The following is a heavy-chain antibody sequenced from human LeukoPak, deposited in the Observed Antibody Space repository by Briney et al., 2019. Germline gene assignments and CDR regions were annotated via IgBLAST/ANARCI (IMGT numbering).Heavy chain of an antibody. CDR2: IYHSGST. Sequence: SETLSLTCAVSGGSISSGGYSWSWIRQPPGKGLEWIGYIYHSGSTYYNPSLKSRVTISVDRSKNQFSLKLSPVTAADTAVYYCARAICSGTSCANWFDPWGQGTLVTVSS. CDR1: GGSISSGGYS. V-gene: IGHV4-30-2*01. D-gene: IGHD2-2*01. J-gene: IGHJ5*02. CDR3: ARAICSGTSCANWFDP.